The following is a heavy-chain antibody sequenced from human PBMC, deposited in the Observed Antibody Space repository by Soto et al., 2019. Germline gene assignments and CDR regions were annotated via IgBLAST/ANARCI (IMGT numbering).Heavy chain of an antibody. J-gene: IGHJ4*02. D-gene: IGHD5-18*01. CDR1: GFTFSSYG. CDR3: AREGGDGYSYDY. Sequence: QVQLVESGGGVVQPGRSLRLSCEASGFTFSSYGMHWVRQAPGKGLEWVAVIWYDGSNKYYADSVKGRFTISRDNSKNSLDLQMNSLRAEDTAVYYCAREGGDGYSYDYWGQGTLFTVSS. V-gene: IGHV3-33*01. CDR2: IWYDGSNK.